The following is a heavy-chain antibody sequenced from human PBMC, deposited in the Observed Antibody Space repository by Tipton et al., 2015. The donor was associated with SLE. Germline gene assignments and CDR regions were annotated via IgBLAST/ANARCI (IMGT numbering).Heavy chain of an antibody. D-gene: IGHD3-16*01. V-gene: IGHV4-61*02. J-gene: IGHJ6*03. CDR1: GGSISSGSYY. CDR3: ASTSRGGYYYYYMDV. Sequence: TLSLTCTVSGGSISSGSYYWSWIRQPAGKGLEWIGRIYTSGSTNYNPSLKSRVTISVDTSKNQFSLKLSSVTAADTAVYYCASTSRGGYYYYYMDVWGKGTTVTVSS. CDR2: IYTSGST.